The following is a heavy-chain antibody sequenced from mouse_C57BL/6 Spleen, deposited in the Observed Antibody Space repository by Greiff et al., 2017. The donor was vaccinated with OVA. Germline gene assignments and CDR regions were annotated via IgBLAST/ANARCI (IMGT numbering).Heavy chain of an antibody. CDR2: INHDGSST. Sequence: EVMLVESEGGLVQPGSSMKLSCTASGFTFSDYYMAWVRQVPEKGLEWVANINHDGSSTNYLDSLKSRFIISRDNAKNILYLQMSSLKSEDSATYYCARGASKSFYAMDYWGQGTSVTVSS. CDR1: GFTFSDYY. V-gene: IGHV5-16*01. D-gene: IGHD2-5*01. J-gene: IGHJ4*01. CDR3: ARGASKSFYAMDY.